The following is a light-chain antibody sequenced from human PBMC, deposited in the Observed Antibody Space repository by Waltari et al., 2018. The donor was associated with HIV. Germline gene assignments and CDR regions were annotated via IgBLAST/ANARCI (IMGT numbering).Light chain of an antibody. V-gene: IGLV3-1*01. CDR3: QAWDSSSAVV. Sequence: SYELTQPPSVSVSPGQTASIPCSGDKLGVTDASWYQQKPGQSPVLVIYQNSKRPSGIPERFSGSNSGDTATLTISGTQAVDEADYYCQAWDSSSAVVFGGGTKLTVL. CDR2: QNS. J-gene: IGLJ2*01. CDR1: KLGVTD.